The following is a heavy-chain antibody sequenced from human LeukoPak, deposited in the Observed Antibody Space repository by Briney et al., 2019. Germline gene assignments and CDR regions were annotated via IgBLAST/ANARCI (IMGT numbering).Heavy chain of an antibody. V-gene: IGHV1-3*01. J-gene: IGHJ4*02. CDR2: INAGNGNT. D-gene: IGHD3-10*01. Sequence: ASVKVSCKASGYTFTSYAMHWVRQAPGQRLEWMGWINAGNGNTKYSQKFQGRVTMTEDTSTDTAYMELSSLRSEDTAVYYCATGAELFDYWGQGALVTVSS. CDR1: GYTFTSYA. CDR3: ATGAELFDY.